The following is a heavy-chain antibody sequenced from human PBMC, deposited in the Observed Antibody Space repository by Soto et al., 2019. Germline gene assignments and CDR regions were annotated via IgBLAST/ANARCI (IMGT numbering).Heavy chain of an antibody. CDR2: ISWNTGTV. D-gene: IGHD2-2*01. CDR3: AKGFCSSARCLTYSYMDV. J-gene: IGHJ6*03. V-gene: IGHV3-9*01. CDR1: GFSFGDYA. Sequence: EVQLVESGGGLVQPGRSLRLSCAASGFSFGDYAMHWVRQAPGKGLEWVSGISWNTGTVGYGDSVRGRFTISRDNAENSLYLQMNSLRAEDTALYHCAKGFCSSARCLTYSYMDVWGKGTTVTVSS.